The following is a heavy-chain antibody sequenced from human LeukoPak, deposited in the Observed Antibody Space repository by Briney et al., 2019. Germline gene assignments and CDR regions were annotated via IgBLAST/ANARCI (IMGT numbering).Heavy chain of an antibody. D-gene: IGHD6-6*01. V-gene: IGHV3-48*03. Sequence: GGSLRLSCAASGFTFSNHAMTWVRQAPGKGLEWVSYISSSGSTIYYADSVKGRFTISRDNAKNSLYLQMNSLRAEDTAVYYCAGGESIAARQSGYAFDIWGQGTMVTVSS. CDR2: ISSSGSTI. CDR1: GFTFSNHA. CDR3: AGGESIAARQSGYAFDI. J-gene: IGHJ3*02.